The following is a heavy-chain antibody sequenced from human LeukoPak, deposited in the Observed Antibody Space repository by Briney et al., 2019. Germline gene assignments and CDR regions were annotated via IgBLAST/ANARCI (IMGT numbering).Heavy chain of an antibody. D-gene: IGHD2/OR15-2a*01. Sequence: KPSDTLSLPCTVSGYSISSGYYWGWIRRPPGNGLEWTGRIYHSGHTHYNPPLKSRVTISVDTSKSQFSMKVSSVTAAETAVYYCGRDAILRWFDPWGQGTLVTVSS. V-gene: IGHV4-38-2*02. CDR1: GYSISSGYY. J-gene: IGHJ5*02. CDR3: GRDAILRWFDP. CDR2: IYHSGHT.